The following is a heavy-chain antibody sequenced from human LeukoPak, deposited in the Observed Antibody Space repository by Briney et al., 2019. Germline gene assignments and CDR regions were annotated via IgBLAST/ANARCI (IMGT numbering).Heavy chain of an antibody. D-gene: IGHD4-17*01. J-gene: IGHJ6*02. Sequence: SETLSLTCTVSGGSISSYYWSWIRQPPGKGLEWIGYIYYSGSTNYNPSLKSRVTISVDTSKNQFSLKLSSVTAVDTAVYYCARHGAHWYYGDYGAGMDVWGQGTTVTVSS. CDR1: GGSISSYY. CDR2: IYYSGST. CDR3: ARHGAHWYYGDYGAGMDV. V-gene: IGHV4-59*08.